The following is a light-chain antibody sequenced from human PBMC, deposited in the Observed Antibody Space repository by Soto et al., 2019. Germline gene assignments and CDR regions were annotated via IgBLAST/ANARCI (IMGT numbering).Light chain of an antibody. V-gene: IGKV1-39*01. J-gene: IGKJ3*01. CDR1: QSISSY. Sequence: IQMTQSPSSLSASVGDRVTITCRASQSISSYLNWYQQKPGKAPKLLIYAASSLQSGVPSRFSGSGSGTDVTLTISSLQPEDFATYYCQQKDTFGPGTKVDIK. CDR3: QQKDT. CDR2: AAS.